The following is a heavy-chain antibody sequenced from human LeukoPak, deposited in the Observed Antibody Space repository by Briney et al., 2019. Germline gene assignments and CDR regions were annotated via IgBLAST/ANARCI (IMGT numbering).Heavy chain of an antibody. D-gene: IGHD4-17*01. CDR3: ARRGDYGDYISWYFDL. CDR2: IYYSGST. Sequence: SETLSLTCTVSGGSISSYYWSWIRQPPGKGLEWIGYIYYSGSTNYNPSLKSRVTISVDTSKNQFSLKLSSVTAADTAVYYCARRGDYGDYISWYFDLWGRGTLVTVSS. CDR1: GGSISSYY. J-gene: IGHJ2*01. V-gene: IGHV4-59*08.